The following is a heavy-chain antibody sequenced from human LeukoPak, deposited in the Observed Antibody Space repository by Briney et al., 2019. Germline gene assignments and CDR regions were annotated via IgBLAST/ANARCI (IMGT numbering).Heavy chain of an antibody. J-gene: IGHJ4*02. V-gene: IGHV3-11*01. CDR1: GFTFSDFY. CDR2: ISSSGNTK. D-gene: IGHD5-24*01. CDR3: ARGDGYNFFDY. Sequence: GGSLRLSCAASGFTFSDFYMSWIRQAPGKGLEWVSYISSSGNTKYYADSVKGRFTISRDNSKNTLYLQMNSLRAEDTAVYYCARGDGYNFFDYWGQGTLVTVSS.